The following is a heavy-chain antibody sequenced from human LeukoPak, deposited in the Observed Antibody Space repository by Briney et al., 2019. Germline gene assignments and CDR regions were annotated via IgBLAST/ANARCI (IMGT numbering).Heavy chain of an antibody. V-gene: IGHV3-30*04. Sequence: GGSLRLSCAASGFTFNSYAMHWVRQAPGKGLEWVAAISYDGSNKYYADSVKGRFTISRDNSKNTLYLQMNSLRAEDTAVYYCARERDSSGYDFHPFIYYFDYWGQGTLVTVSS. CDR2: ISYDGSNK. J-gene: IGHJ4*02. D-gene: IGHD3-22*01. CDR1: GFTFNSYA. CDR3: ARERDSSGYDFHPFIYYFDY.